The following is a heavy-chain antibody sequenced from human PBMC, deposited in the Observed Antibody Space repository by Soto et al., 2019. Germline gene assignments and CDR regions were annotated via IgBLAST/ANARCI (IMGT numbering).Heavy chain of an antibody. D-gene: IGHD6-6*01. CDR3: ARQPKYSSSSPHFDY. Sequence: ASVKVSCKASGYTFTGYYMHWVRQASGQGLEWMGWINPNSGGTNYAQKFQGRVTMTRDTSISTAYMELSRLRSDDTAVYYCARQPKYSSSSPHFDYWGQGTLVTVSS. CDR2: INPNSGGT. CDR1: GYTFTGYY. J-gene: IGHJ4*02. V-gene: IGHV1-2*02.